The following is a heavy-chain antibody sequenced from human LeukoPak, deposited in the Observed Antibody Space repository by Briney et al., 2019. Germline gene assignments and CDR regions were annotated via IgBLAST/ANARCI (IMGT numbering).Heavy chain of an antibody. CDR3: ARHSSGYFKYYFDY. CDR2: IYSGGSI. J-gene: IGHJ4*02. V-gene: IGHV3-53*01. CDR1: GFTFSSYA. Sequence: GGSLRLSCAASGFTFSSYAMSWVRQAPGKGLEWVSVIYSGGSIYYADSVKGRFTISRDNSKNTLYLQMNSLRAEDTAVYYCARHSSGYFKYYFDYWGQGTLVTVSS. D-gene: IGHD3-22*01.